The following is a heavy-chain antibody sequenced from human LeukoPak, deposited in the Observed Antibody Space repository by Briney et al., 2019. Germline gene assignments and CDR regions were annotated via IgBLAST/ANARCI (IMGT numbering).Heavy chain of an antibody. J-gene: IGHJ4*01. D-gene: IGHD4-23*01. Sequence: ASVKVSCKASGYTFVGYHIHWVRQAPGRGLEWVGWINPNTGVTKFAQKFQGRVTMTRDTSVSTAYMEVRSLGPDDTAVYYCARDATVVIPPSLWGQGTLVSVAS. CDR3: ARDATVVIPPSL. CDR1: GYTFVGYH. CDR2: INPNTGVT. V-gene: IGHV1-2*02.